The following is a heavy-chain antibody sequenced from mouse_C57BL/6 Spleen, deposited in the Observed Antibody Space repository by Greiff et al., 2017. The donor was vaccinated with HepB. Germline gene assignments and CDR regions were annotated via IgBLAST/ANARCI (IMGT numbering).Heavy chain of an antibody. CDR3: ARQELTGYYFDY. Sequence: EVQLQESGGGLVKPGGSLKLSCAASGFTFSSYTMSWVRQTPEKRLEWVATISGGGGNTYYPDSVKGRFTISRDNAKNTLYLQMSSLRSEDTALYYCARQELTGYYFDYWGQGTTLTVSS. CDR1: GFTFSSYT. J-gene: IGHJ2*01. D-gene: IGHD4-1*01. CDR2: ISGGGGNT. V-gene: IGHV5-9*01.